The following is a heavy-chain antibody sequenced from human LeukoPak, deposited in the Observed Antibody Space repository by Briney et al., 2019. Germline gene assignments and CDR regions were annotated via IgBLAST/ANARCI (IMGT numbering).Heavy chain of an antibody. Sequence: KSSETLSLTCAVYGGSFSGYYWSWIRQPPGKGLEWIGEINHSGSTNYNPSFKSRVTISVDTSKNQFSLNLSSVTAADTAVYYCARRIWYHDILTAYNIWGQGTPVTVSS. V-gene: IGHV4-34*01. CDR2: INHSGST. D-gene: IGHD3-9*01. J-gene: IGHJ4*02. CDR3: ARRIWYHDILTAYNI. CDR1: GGSFSGYY.